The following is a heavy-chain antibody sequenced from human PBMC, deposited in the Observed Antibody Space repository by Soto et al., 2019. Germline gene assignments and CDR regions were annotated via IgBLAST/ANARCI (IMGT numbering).Heavy chain of an antibody. CDR2: ISGSGGST. Sequence: GGSLRLSCAASGFTFSSYAMTWVRQAPGKGLEWVSAISGSGGSTYYADSVKGRFTISRDNSKNTLYLQMNSLRADDTAVYYCARDYSSIYYYMDVWGKGTTVTVSS. CDR3: ARDYSSIYYYMDV. D-gene: IGHD6-19*01. J-gene: IGHJ6*03. V-gene: IGHV3-23*01. CDR1: GFTFSSYA.